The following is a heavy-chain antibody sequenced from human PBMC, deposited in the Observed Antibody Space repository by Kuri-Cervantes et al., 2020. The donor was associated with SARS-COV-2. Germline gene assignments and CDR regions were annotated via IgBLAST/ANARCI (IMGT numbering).Heavy chain of an antibody. D-gene: IGHD3-3*01. CDR2: INSGGST. Sequence: GGSLRLSCAASGFTVSSNYTSWVPQAPGKGLEWVAVINSGGSTYYADSVKGRFTISRDNSKNTLYLQMNSLIAEETAVYYCARARWLCGDVGVVIYYVNVWGKGTLVTVSS. CDR1: GFTVSSNY. J-gene: IGHJ4*01. CDR3: ARARWLCGDVGVVIYYVNV. V-gene: IGHV3-66*01.